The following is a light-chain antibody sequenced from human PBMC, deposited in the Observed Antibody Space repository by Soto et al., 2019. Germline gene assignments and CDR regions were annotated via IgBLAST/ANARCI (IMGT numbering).Light chain of an antibody. CDR3: QQYGSALT. CDR1: QSVSGN. J-gene: IGKJ4*01. CDR2: GAS. V-gene: IGKV3-20*01. Sequence: EIVLTQSPATLSLSPGERATLSCRASQSVSGNLAWYQQKPGQAPRLLIYGASSRATGIPDRFSGSGSGTDFTLTTSRLEPEDFAVYYCQQYGSALTFGGGTKVDIK.